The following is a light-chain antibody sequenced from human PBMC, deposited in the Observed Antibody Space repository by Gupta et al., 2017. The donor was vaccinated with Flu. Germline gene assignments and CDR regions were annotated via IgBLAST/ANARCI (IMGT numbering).Light chain of an antibody. CDR2: SNN. J-gene: IGLJ3*02. CDR1: SSNIGSNY. CDR3: AAWDDSLSGRGV. V-gene: IGLV1-47*02. Sequence: QSVLPQQPSASGTPGQRVTSSCSGSSSNIGSNYVFWYQQLPGTAPQLLVYSNNHRPSWVPPRFSGSTSSTSASLAISGLRSEDEADYYCAAWDDSLSGRGVFGGGTKLTVL.